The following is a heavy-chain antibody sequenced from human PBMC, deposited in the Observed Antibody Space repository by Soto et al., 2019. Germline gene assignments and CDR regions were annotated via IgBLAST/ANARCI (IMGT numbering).Heavy chain of an antibody. J-gene: IGHJ6*02. D-gene: IGHD2-15*01. Sequence: PSETLSLTCTVSGGSVNSGGFYWSWIRQHSGRGLEWIGYIYYSGNTYYNPSLQSRVAISMDTSKNQFSLNLNSVTAADTAMYYCARAPVVNPCTRGSCYHDYYHNGMDVWGQGTTVTVSS. CDR2: IYYSGNT. CDR1: GGSVNSGGFY. CDR3: ARAPVVNPCTRGSCYHDYYHNGMDV. V-gene: IGHV4-31*03.